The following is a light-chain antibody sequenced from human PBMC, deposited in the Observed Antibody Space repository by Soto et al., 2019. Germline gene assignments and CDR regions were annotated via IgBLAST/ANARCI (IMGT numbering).Light chain of an antibody. Sequence: EIVLTQSPATLSLSPGERATLSCRASQSVSSYLAWYQKKPGQAPRLLIYDASNRATGIPARSSGSGSGTDFTLTISSLEPEDFAVYYCQQRSNWPLAFGGGTKVEIK. CDR3: QQRSNWPLA. CDR1: QSVSSY. V-gene: IGKV3-11*01. J-gene: IGKJ4*01. CDR2: DAS.